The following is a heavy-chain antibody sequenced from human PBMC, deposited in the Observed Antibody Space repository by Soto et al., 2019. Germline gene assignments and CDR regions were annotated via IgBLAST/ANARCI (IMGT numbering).Heavy chain of an antibody. CDR1: GYTFTSYG. CDR3: ARDYGADAFDI. V-gene: IGHV1-18*01. Sequence: GASVKVSCKASGYTFTSYGISWVRQAPGQRLEWMGWISAYNGNTNYAQKLQGRVTITRDTSASTAYMELSSLRSEDTAVYYCARDYGADAFDIWGQGTMVTVSS. D-gene: IGHD4-17*01. J-gene: IGHJ3*02. CDR2: ISAYNGNT.